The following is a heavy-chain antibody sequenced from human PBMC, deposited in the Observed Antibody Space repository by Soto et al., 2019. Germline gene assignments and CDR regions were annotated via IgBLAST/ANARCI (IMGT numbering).Heavy chain of an antibody. CDR1: GYTFTSYA. CDR3: AREVPRNYYYYGMDV. J-gene: IGHJ6*02. V-gene: IGHV1-3*01. CDR2: INAGNGNT. D-gene: IGHD2-2*01. Sequence: ASVKVSCKASGYTFTSYAMHWVRQAPGQRLEWMGWINAGNGNTKYSQKFQGRVTITRDTSASTAYMELSSLRSEDTAVYYCAREVPRNYYYYGMDVWGQGTTVTVSS.